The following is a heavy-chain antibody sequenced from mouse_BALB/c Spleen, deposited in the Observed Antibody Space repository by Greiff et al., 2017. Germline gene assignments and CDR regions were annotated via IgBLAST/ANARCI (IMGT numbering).Heavy chain of an antibody. J-gene: IGHJ2*01. D-gene: IGHD1-1*01. CDR3: ARGDYGSSSFDY. CDR1: GYTFTSYW. Sequence: QVQLQQPGAELVKPGASVKLSCKASGYTFTSYWMHWVKQRPGQGLEWIGEINPSNGRTNYNEKFKSKATLTVDKSSSTAYMQLSSLTSEDSAVYYCARGDYGSSSFDYWGQGTTLTVSS. V-gene: IGHV1S81*02. CDR2: INPSNGRT.